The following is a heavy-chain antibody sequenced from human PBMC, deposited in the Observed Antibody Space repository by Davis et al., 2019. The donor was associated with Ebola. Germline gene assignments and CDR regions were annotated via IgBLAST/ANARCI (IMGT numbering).Heavy chain of an antibody. CDR1: EFTFSSYW. D-gene: IGHD3-10*01. CDR3: AREVVLWFGELLTGVGWFDP. V-gene: IGHV3-48*02. Sequence: GGSLRLSCAASEFTFSSYWMHWVRQAPGKGLEWVSYISSSSSTIYYADSVKGRFTISRDNAKNSLYLQMNSLRDEDTAVYYCAREVVLWFGELLTGVGWFDPWGQGTLVTVSS. J-gene: IGHJ5*02. CDR2: ISSSSSTI.